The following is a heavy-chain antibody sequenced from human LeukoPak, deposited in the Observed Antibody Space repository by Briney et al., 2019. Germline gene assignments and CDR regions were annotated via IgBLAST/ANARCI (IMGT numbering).Heavy chain of an antibody. J-gene: IGHJ4*02. V-gene: IGHV4-59*01. CDR1: GGSISSYY. Sequence: PSETLSLTCTVSGGSISSYYWSWIRQPPGKGQEWIGYIYYSGSTNYNPSLKSRVTISVDTSKNQFSLKLSSVTAADTAVYYCARERDYYDSSGGFDYWGQGTLVTVSS. D-gene: IGHD3-22*01. CDR3: ARERDYYDSSGGFDY. CDR2: IYYSGST.